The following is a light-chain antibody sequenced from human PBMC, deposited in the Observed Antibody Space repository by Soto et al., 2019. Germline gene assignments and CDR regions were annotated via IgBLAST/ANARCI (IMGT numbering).Light chain of an antibody. CDR1: SSDVGGYNY. Sequence: QSALTQPASVSGSPGQSITISCTGTSSDVGGYNYVSWYQQHPGKAPKIMIYDVSNRPSGVSNRFSGSKSGNTASLTISGLQAEDEADYYCSSYTSSSTLVFGGGTKPPS. CDR3: SSYTSSSTLV. J-gene: IGLJ2*01. CDR2: DVS. V-gene: IGLV2-14*01.